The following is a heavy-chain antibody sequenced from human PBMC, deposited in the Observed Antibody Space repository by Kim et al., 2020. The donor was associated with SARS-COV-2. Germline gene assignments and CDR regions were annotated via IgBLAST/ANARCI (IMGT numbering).Heavy chain of an antibody. CDR3: ARESWVLSGAFDI. J-gene: IGHJ3*02. Sequence: YAVSVKSRITINPDPSKNPFSLQLNSVTPEDTAVYYCARESWVLSGAFDIWGQRTMVTVSS. V-gene: IGHV6-1*01. D-gene: IGHD3-16*02.